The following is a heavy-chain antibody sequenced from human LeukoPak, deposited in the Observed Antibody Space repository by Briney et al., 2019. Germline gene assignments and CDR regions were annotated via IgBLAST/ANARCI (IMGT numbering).Heavy chain of an antibody. V-gene: IGHV3-30*18. CDR1: GFTFSSYG. CDR3: AKGHAQVVVAVFFDP. Sequence: GGSLRLSCAASGFTFSSYGMHWVRQAPGKGLEWVAVISYDGSNKYYADSVKGRFTISRDNSKNTLYLQMNSLRAEDTAVYYCAKGHAQVVVAVFFDPWGQGTLVTVSS. D-gene: IGHD2-15*01. J-gene: IGHJ5*02. CDR2: ISYDGSNK.